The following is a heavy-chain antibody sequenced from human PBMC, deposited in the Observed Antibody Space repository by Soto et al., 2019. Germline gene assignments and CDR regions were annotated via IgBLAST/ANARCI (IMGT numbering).Heavy chain of an antibody. J-gene: IGHJ6*02. CDR1: GGTFSSYA. CDR2: IIPIFGTA. CDR3: ARVCSSTSCYASYYYGMDV. Sequence: GASVKVSCKASGGTFSSYAISWVRQAPGQGLEWMGGIIPIFGTANYAQKFQGRVTITADKSTSTAYMELSSLRSEDTAVYYCARVCSSTSCYASYYYGMDVWGQGTTVTVSS. V-gene: IGHV1-69*06. D-gene: IGHD2-2*01.